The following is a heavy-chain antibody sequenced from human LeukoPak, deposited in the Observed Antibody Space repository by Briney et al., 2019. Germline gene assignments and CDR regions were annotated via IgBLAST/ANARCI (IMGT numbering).Heavy chain of an antibody. D-gene: IGHD1-26*01. CDR1: GGSISSSSYY. CDR3: ARVGVRATSLDY. CDR2: IYYSGST. Sequence: SETLSLTCTVSGGSISSSSYYWGWIRQPPGKGLEWIGSIYYSGSTYYNPSLKSRVTISVDTSKNQFSLKLSSVTAADTAVYYCARVGVRATSLDYWGQGTLVTVPS. J-gene: IGHJ4*02. V-gene: IGHV4-39*07.